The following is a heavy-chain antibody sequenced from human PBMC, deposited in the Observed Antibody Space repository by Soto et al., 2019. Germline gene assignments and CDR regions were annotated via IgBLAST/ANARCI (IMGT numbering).Heavy chain of an antibody. Sequence: GAPFKVSYKASGGTFSRYTISWVRQAPGQRVEWMGRIIPILGIANYAQKFQGRVTITADKSTSTAYMELSSLRSEDTAVYYCARDLEGLRFRYYYYYMDVWGKGTTVTVSS. J-gene: IGHJ6*03. CDR3: ARDLEGLRFRYYYYYMDV. D-gene: IGHD5-12*01. CDR2: IIPILGIA. CDR1: GGTFSRYT. V-gene: IGHV1-69*04.